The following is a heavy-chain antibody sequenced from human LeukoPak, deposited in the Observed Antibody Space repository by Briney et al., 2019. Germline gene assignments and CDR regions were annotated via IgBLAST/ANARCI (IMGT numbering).Heavy chain of an antibody. CDR1: GGSISSSSYY. D-gene: IGHD1-26*01. V-gene: IGHV4-39*07. J-gene: IGHJ4*02. Sequence: PSETLSLTCTVSGGSISSSSYYWGWIRQPPGKGLEWIGSIYYSGSTFDNPSLKSRVTISVDTSKNQFSLKLSSVTAADTAVYYCARGEWELLDPPHFDYWGQGTLVTVSS. CDR3: ARGEWELLDPPHFDY. CDR2: IYYSGST.